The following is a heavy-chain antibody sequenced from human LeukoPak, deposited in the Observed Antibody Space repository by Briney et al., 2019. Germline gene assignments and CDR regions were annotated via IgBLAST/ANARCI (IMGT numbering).Heavy chain of an antibody. J-gene: IGHJ3*02. CDR3: ASGSYGGNAFDI. CDR2: TGPYNGNT. Sequence: ASVTVSCKASGFTFNTFGVGWVRQAPGHGLEWMGWTGPYNGNTKYAQKLQGRITMSTDTSTNTAFMELNSLTSDDTAVYYCASGSYGGNAFDIWGQGTMVTVSS. V-gene: IGHV1-18*01. CDR1: GFTFNTFG. D-gene: IGHD1-26*01.